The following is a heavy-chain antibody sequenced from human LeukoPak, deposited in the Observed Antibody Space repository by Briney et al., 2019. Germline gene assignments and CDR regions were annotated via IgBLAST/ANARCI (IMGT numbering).Heavy chain of an antibody. J-gene: IGHJ4*02. CDR2: ISTDGSST. CDR3: ARESGYSSLYYFDY. D-gene: IGHD5-18*01. CDR1: GFTFSSYW. Sequence: PGGSLRLSCAASGFTFSSYWMHWVRQAPGKGLVWVSRISTDGSSTTYADSVKGRFTISRDNAKNSLYLQMNSLRAEDTAVYYCARESGYSSLYYFDYWGQGTLVTVSS. V-gene: IGHV3-74*01.